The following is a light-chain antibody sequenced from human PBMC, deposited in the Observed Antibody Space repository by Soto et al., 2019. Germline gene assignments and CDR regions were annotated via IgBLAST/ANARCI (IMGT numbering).Light chain of an antibody. Sequence: QSVLTQPPSVSGAPGQRVTISCTGSGSNIGTGYDVHWYQQDPGTAPKLLIYGNTNRPSGVTARFSGSKSGPSASLAITGLQAEDEDDYYCQSSDSSLSAVVFGGGTKLTVL. CDR2: GNT. J-gene: IGLJ2*01. CDR3: QSSDSSLSAVV. CDR1: GSNIGTGYD. V-gene: IGLV1-40*01.